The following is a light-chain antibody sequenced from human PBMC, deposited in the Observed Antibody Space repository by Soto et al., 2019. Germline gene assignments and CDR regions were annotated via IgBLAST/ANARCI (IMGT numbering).Light chain of an antibody. Sequence: DIQLTQSPSFLSASVGDRVTITCRVSQGISSYLAWYQQKPGKAPKLLIYAASTLQSGVPSRFSGNGSGTEFTLTISSLQPEDFATYYCQQLHSYPPFTFGPGTKVDIK. J-gene: IGKJ3*01. CDR3: QQLHSYPPFT. CDR2: AAS. V-gene: IGKV1-9*01. CDR1: QGISSY.